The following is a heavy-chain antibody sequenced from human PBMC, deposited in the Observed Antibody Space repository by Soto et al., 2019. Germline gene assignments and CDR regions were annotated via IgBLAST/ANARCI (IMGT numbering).Heavy chain of an antibody. CDR3: ARGGYSGGYHY. V-gene: IGHV1-18*04. D-gene: IGHD3-22*01. CDR2: TTASNTHT. Sequence: QVQLLQSGTEVKEPGASVKVSCKASGYTFTSFDISWVRQAPGQGLEWVGWTTASNTHTNYAQKLQGRVTMNTDTSPTAAYMALRSLRSYDTAIYCCARGGYSGGYHYWGQGTLVTVSS. J-gene: IGHJ4*02. CDR1: GYTFTSFD.